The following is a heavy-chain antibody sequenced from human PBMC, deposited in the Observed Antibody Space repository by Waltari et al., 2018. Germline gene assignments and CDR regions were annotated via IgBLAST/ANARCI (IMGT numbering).Heavy chain of an antibody. CDR1: GYTLTELS. CDR3: ATEVLTTVTTGYYYYGMDV. Sequence: QVQLVQSGAEVKKPGASVKVSCKVSGYTLTELSMHWVRQAPGKGLEWMGGFDPEDGATIYAKKFRGGVTITEDTSTDTAYMELSSLRSEDTAVYYCATEVLTTVTTGYYYYGMDVWGQGTTVTVSS. D-gene: IGHD4-17*01. V-gene: IGHV1-24*01. J-gene: IGHJ6*02. CDR2: FDPEDGAT.